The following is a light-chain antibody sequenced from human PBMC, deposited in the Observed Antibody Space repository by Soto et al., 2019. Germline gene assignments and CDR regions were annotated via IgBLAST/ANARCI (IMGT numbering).Light chain of an antibody. J-gene: IGKJ2*01. CDR2: DAD. CDR3: QQRISWPLT. Sequence: EIVLTQSPVILSLSPGERAALSCRASQSVSSYLAWYQQKPGQAPRLLIYDADTRATGIPARFSGSGSGTDFTLTISSLEPEDFAVYYCQQRISWPLTFGQGTKLEVK. CDR1: QSVSSY. V-gene: IGKV3-11*01.